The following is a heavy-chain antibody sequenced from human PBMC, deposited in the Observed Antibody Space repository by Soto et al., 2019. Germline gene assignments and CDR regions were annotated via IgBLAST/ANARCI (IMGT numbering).Heavy chain of an antibody. D-gene: IGHD3-22*01. CDR3: ARTRDYDDRDYNRDFDV. Sequence: GGSLRLSCAASGFTVISNFMTWVLQAPWKGLEWVSLIYSGGNTYYADSVKGRFTISRDNSRNTLYLQMNSLRPEDTAVYYCARTRDYDDRDYNRDFDVWGQGTMVNVSS. CDR1: GFTVISNF. J-gene: IGHJ3*01. V-gene: IGHV3-53*01. CDR2: IYSGGNT.